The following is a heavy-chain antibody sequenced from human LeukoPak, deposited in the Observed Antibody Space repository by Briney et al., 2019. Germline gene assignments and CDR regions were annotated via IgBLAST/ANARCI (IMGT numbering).Heavy chain of an antibody. CDR2: IYYSGST. J-gene: IGHJ4*02. CDR3: ARGLVPDVYGAYYFDY. Sequence: SETLSLTCTVSGGSISSYYWSWIRQPPGKGLEWIGYIYYSGSTNYNPSLKSRVTISVDTSKNQFSLKLSSVTAADTAVYYCARGLVPDVYGAYYFDYWGQGTLVTVSS. CDR1: GGSISSYY. V-gene: IGHV4-59*01. D-gene: IGHD4-17*01.